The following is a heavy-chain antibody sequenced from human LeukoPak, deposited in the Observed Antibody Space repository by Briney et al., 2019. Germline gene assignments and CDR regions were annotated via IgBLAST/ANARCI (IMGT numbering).Heavy chain of an antibody. CDR2: ISSSGSTI. V-gene: IGHV3-11*04. Sequence: GGSLRLSCAASGFTFSDYYMSWIRQAPGKGLEWVSYISSSGSTIYYADSVKGRFTISRDNAKNSLYLQMNSLRAEDTAVYYCARTGGDTEYYYYYYYMDVWGKGTTVTVSS. J-gene: IGHJ6*03. CDR1: GFTFSDYY. D-gene: IGHD4-17*01. CDR3: ARTGGDTEYYYYYYYMDV.